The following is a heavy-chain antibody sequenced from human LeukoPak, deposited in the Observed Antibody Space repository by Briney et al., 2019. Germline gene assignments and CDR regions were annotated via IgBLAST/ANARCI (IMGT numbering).Heavy chain of an antibody. CDR3: ARGGRYYSSSWYNWFDP. Sequence: GGSLRLSCAASGFTFDDYGMSWVRQAPGKGLEWVSGINWNGGSTGYADSVKGRFTISRDNAKNSLYLQMNSLRAEDTALYYCARGGRYYSSSWYNWFDPWGQGALVTVSS. CDR2: INWNGGST. J-gene: IGHJ5*02. D-gene: IGHD6-13*01. V-gene: IGHV3-20*04. CDR1: GFTFDDYG.